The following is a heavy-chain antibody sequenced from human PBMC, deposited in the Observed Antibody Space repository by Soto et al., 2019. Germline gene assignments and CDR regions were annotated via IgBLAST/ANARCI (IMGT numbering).Heavy chain of an antibody. V-gene: IGHV3-49*03. CDR2: IRSKAYGGTT. J-gene: IGHJ6*03. Sequence: PGGSLRLSCTASGFTFGDYAMSWFRQAPGKGLEWVGFIRSKAYGGTTEYAASVKGRFTISRDDSKSIAYLQMNSLKTEDTAVYYCTREDDFGPKTYYYYMDVWGKGTTVTVSS. CDR3: TREDDFGPKTYYYYMDV. CDR1: GFTFGDYA. D-gene: IGHD3-3*01.